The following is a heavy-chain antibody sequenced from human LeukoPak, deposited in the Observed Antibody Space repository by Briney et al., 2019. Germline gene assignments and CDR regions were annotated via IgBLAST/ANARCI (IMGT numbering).Heavy chain of an antibody. CDR2: IYSGGST. D-gene: IGHD5-12*01. Sequence: GGSLRLSCAASGFTVSSNSMTWVRQAPGKGLEWVSVIYSGGSTYYADSVKGRFTISRDKNTLYLQMNSLRAGDTAVYYCARSRYRYGDIVATTYFDYWGQGTLVTVSS. J-gene: IGHJ4*02. CDR1: GFTVSSNS. CDR3: ARSRYRYGDIVATTYFDY. V-gene: IGHV3-66*01.